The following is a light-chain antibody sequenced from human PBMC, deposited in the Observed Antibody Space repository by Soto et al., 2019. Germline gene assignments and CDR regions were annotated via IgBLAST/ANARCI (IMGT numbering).Light chain of an antibody. J-gene: IGKJ4*01. CDR1: QVISSY. V-gene: IGKV1-9*01. CDR3: QQVNVYPST. Sequence: IQLTQSPSSLSASVRDRVTITCQASQVISSYLGWYQQKPGKAPNLLIYDASTLHSGVPSRFSGGGSGTDFTLTISSLQPEDFATYYCQQVNVYPSTFGGGTKVDIK. CDR2: DAS.